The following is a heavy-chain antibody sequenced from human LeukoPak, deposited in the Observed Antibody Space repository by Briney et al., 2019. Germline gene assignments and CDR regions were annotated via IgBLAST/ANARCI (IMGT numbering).Heavy chain of an antibody. CDR3: ARIYDFWSGYYRDY. V-gene: IGHV3-23*01. Sequence: GGSLRLSCAASGFTFSRYGMNWVRQAPGKGLEWVSGISDSGATIYYADSVKGRFTISRDNSKNMLYLQMHSLRPEDTAVYYCARIYDFWSGYYRDYWGQGTLVTVSS. J-gene: IGHJ4*02. CDR2: ISDSGATI. D-gene: IGHD3-3*01. CDR1: GFTFSRYG.